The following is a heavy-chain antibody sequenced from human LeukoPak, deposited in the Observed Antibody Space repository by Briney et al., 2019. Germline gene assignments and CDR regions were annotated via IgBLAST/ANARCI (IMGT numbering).Heavy chain of an antibody. CDR2: INHSGST. CDR1: GGSFSGYY. Sequence: SETLSLTCAVYGGSFSGYYWSWIRQPPGKGLEWIGEINHSGSTNYNPSLKSRVTISVDTSKNQFSLKLSSVTAADTAVYYCARGVGGSSWYYRGQGTLVTVSS. V-gene: IGHV4-34*01. D-gene: IGHD6-13*01. J-gene: IGHJ4*02. CDR3: ARGVGGSSWYY.